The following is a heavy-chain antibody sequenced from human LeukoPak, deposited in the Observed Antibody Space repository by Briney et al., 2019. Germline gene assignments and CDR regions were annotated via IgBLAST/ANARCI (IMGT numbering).Heavy chain of an antibody. CDR1: GGSISNYY. D-gene: IGHD2-21*02. Sequence: PSETLSLTCTFSGGSISNYYWSWIRQPTGKGLEWIGRISASGNTNYNPSLKSRVTMSVDTSMNLFALKLISVTAADTAVYYCARQGVATAIDYWGQGTLVTVSS. CDR2: ISASGNT. J-gene: IGHJ4*02. CDR3: ARQGVATAIDY. V-gene: IGHV4-4*07.